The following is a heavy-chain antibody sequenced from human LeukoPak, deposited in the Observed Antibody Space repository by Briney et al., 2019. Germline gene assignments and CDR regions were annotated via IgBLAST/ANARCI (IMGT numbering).Heavy chain of an antibody. D-gene: IGHD3-22*01. CDR2: IYYSGST. Sequence: SQTLSLTCTVSGGSISSGDYYWSWIRQPPGKGLEWIGYIYYSGSTYYNPSLKSRVTISVDTSKNQFSLKLSSVTAADTAVYYCARGEYYYHSSGYWGYWGQGTLVTVSS. J-gene: IGHJ4*02. CDR3: ARGEYYYHSSGYWGY. CDR1: GGSISSGDYY. V-gene: IGHV4-30-4*01.